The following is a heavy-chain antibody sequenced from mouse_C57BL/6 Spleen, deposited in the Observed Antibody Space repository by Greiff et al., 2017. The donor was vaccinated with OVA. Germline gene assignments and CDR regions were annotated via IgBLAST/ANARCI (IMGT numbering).Heavy chain of an antibody. V-gene: IGHV5-4*03. CDR2: ISDGGSYT. CDR1: GFTFSSYA. J-gene: IGHJ2*01. Sequence: EVKLVESGGGLVKPGGSLKLSCAASGFTFSSYAMSWVRQTPEKRLEWVATISDGGSYTYYPDNVKGRFTISRDNAKNNLYLQMSHLKSEDTAMYYCARSQLGRDYYFDYWGQGTTLTVSS. CDR3: ARSQLGRDYYFDY. D-gene: IGHD4-1*02.